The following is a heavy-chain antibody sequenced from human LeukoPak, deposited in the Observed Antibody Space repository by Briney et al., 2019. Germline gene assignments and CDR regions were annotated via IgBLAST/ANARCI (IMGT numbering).Heavy chain of an antibody. Sequence: PGGSLRLPCAASGFTFSDHAMIWVRQAPGKGLEWVSVIYSGGSTYYADSVKGRFTISRDNSKNTLYLQMNSLRAEDTAVYYCARVTYYYDSSGYYYDYWGQGTLVTVSS. CDR1: GFTFSDHA. CDR2: IYSGGST. V-gene: IGHV3-53*01. CDR3: ARVTYYYDSSGYYYDY. D-gene: IGHD3-22*01. J-gene: IGHJ4*02.